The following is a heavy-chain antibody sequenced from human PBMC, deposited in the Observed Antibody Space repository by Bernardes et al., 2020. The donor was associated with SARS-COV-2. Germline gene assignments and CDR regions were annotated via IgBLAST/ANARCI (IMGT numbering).Heavy chain of an antibody. CDR3: ARDKEELEWELLPSVAYYFDY. Sequence: GGSLRLSCAASGFTFSSYSMNWVRQAPGKGLEWVSSISSSSSYIYYADSVKGRFTISRDNAKNSLYLQMNSLRAEDTAVYYCARDKEELEWELLPSVAYYFDYWGQGTLVTVSS. CDR1: GFTFSSYS. J-gene: IGHJ4*02. D-gene: IGHD1-26*01. CDR2: ISSSSSYI. V-gene: IGHV3-21*01.